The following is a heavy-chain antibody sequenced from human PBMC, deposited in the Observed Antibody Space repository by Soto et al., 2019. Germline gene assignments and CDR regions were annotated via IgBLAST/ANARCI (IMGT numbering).Heavy chain of an antibody. V-gene: IGHV3-11*04. CDR1: GFTFGDYY. CDR3: ARRPMVHFDY. J-gene: IGHJ4*02. CDR2: ISSSGSFT. D-gene: IGHD3-10*01. Sequence: PGGSLRLSCAASGFTFGDYYMSWIRQAPGKGLEWVSYISSSGSFTYYVDSVRGRFTISRDNAKNTLYLQMNSLRAEDTAVYYCARRPMVHFDYWGQGTLVTVSS.